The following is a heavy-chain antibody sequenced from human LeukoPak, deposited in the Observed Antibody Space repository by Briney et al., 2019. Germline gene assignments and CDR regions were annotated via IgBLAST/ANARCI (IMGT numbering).Heavy chain of an antibody. CDR3: ARVGLFGVVDYFDY. V-gene: IGHV4-59*01. D-gene: IGHD3-3*01. Sequence: SETLSLTCTVSGDSFGNYYWTWIRQPPGMGLEWIAHIFKSGTITYSPSLQSRVTMSIDMSNNQFSLQLSSVTAADTAVYYCARVGLFGVVDYFDYWGQGALVIVSS. J-gene: IGHJ4*02. CDR1: GDSFGNYY. CDR2: IFKSGTI.